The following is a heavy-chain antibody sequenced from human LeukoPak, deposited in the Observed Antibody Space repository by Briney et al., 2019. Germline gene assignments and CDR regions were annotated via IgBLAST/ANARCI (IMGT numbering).Heavy chain of an antibody. CDR2: IDYSGKT. CDR3: ARDQLAVALTWWLAP. V-gene: IGHV4-59*01. CDR1: GGSIXXYY. Sequence: SLTCTVXGGSIXXYYWSWXRXXPGKXLEXIGYIDYSGKTNYNPSLESRVTMSVDTSKNQFSLKLSSVTAADTAMYYCARDQLAVALTWWLAPWGQGTLVTVSS. D-gene: IGHD6-19*01. J-gene: IGHJ5*02.